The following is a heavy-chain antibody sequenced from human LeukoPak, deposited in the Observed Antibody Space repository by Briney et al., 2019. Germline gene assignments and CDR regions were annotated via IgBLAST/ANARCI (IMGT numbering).Heavy chain of an antibody. Sequence: KPSETLSLTCTVSGGSISVYYWSWIRQPPGKGLGWIGYIYYSGSTNYNPSLKSRVTISVDTSKNQFSLKLSSVTAADTAVYYCARGCSAGTPHNWFDPWGQGTLVTVSS. D-gene: IGHD6-13*01. J-gene: IGHJ5*02. CDR2: IYYSGST. V-gene: IGHV4-59*01. CDR3: ARGCSAGTPHNWFDP. CDR1: GGSISVYY.